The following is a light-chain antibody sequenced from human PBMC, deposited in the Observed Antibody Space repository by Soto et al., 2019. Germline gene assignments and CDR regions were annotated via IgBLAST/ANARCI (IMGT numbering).Light chain of an antibody. Sequence: EIKMAQSPDTLSVSPGERATPSCRASQSISSKLAWYQQRPGQAPRLLIYGASTRATGVPVRFRGGGSGTEFTLTISGLQSEDFAVYCCQQYDKWPPTFGGGTKVDI. J-gene: IGKJ4*01. CDR1: QSISSK. CDR3: QQYDKWPPT. V-gene: IGKV3-15*01. CDR2: GAS.